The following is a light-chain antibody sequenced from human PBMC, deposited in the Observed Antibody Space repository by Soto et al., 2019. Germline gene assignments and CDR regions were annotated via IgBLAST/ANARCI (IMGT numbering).Light chain of an antibody. V-gene: IGLV1-44*01. Sequence: QSVLTQPPSASGTPGQGVTISCSGSSSNLGTNTVNWSRQLPGTAPKLLIYNDNQRPSGVPDRFSGSKSGTSASLAISGLQYEDEADYYCASWDDDLECRFFGSGTKVTVL. CDR1: SSNLGTNT. CDR2: NDN. CDR3: ASWDDDLECRF. J-gene: IGLJ1*01.